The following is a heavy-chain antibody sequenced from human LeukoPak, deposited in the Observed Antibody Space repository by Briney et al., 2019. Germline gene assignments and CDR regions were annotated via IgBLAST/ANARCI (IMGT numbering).Heavy chain of an antibody. Sequence: SETLSLTCTVSGGSISSSSYYWGWIRQPPGKGLEWIGSIYYSGSTYYNPSLKSRVTISVDTSKNQFSLKLSSVTAADTAVYYCARDLRAVTLLYSDYWGQGTLVTVSS. CDR1: GGSISSSSYY. D-gene: IGHD4-17*01. CDR3: ARDLRAVTLLYSDY. J-gene: IGHJ4*02. V-gene: IGHV4-39*07. CDR2: IYYSGST.